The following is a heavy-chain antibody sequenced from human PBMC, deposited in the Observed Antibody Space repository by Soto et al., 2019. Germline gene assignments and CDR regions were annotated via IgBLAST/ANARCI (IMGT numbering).Heavy chain of an antibody. CDR1: GFTFSNYA. CDR2: VWYDGSNG. D-gene: IGHD5-18*01. V-gene: IGHV3-33*01. Sequence: VQLVESGGGVVQPGRSLRLSCAASGFTFSNYAMHWIRQAPGKGLEWVAAVWYDGSNGYYRDSVRGRFTISKDNSKNPLCLRMTDLRVEDTAVYCCVGSGHSYDQWFFDYWGQGALVIVSS. J-gene: IGHJ4*02. CDR3: VGSGHSYDQWFFDY.